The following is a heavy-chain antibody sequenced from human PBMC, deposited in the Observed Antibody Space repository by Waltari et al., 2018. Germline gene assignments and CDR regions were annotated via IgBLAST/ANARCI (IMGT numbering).Heavy chain of an antibody. CDR1: GGSFSGYY. V-gene: IGHV4-34*01. Sequence: QVQLQQWGAGLLKPSETLSLTCAVYGGSFSGYYWSWIRQPPGKGLEWIGEINHSGSTNYNPSLKSRVTISVDTSKNQFSLKLSSVTAADTAVYYCARGVRYYGSGSYFYYYGMDVWGQGTTVTVSS. J-gene: IGHJ6*02. D-gene: IGHD3-10*01. CDR2: INHSGST. CDR3: ARGVRYYGSGSYFYYYGMDV.